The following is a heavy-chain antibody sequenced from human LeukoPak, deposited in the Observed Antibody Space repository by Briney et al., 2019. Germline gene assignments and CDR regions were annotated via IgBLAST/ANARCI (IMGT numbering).Heavy chain of an antibody. Sequence: PGGSLRLSCAVSGFTFSSYSMNWVRQAPGKGLEWVSYISSSSSTTYYADSVKGRFTISRDNAKNSLYLQMNSLRAEDTAVYYCARDISSSSWNWFDPWGQGTLVTVSS. CDR3: ARDISSSSWNWFDP. J-gene: IGHJ5*02. V-gene: IGHV3-48*04. D-gene: IGHD6-13*01. CDR2: ISSSSSTT. CDR1: GFTFSSYS.